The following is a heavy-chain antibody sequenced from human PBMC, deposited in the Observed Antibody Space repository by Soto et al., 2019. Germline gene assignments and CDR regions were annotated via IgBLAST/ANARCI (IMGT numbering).Heavy chain of an antibody. CDR2: ISNRGDT. J-gene: IGHJ3*02. CDR1: GFIVSDTY. Sequence: EVQLVESGGGLVQPGGSLRLSCTASGFIVSDTYMNWVRQAPGKGLEWVSVISNRGDTHYSDSVRGRFSLSRDIADNNLHLQMNILRVEDTAVYYCAREPGYCCGGSCSITGDAFDIWGQGTMVTVSS. D-gene: IGHD2-15*01. CDR3: AREPGYCCGGSCSITGDAFDI. V-gene: IGHV3-66*01.